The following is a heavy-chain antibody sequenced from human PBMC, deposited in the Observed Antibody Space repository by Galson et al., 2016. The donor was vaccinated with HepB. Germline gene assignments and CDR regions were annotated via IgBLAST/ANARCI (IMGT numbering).Heavy chain of an antibody. CDR3: ARESGDFDGGYIYLDY. J-gene: IGHJ4*02. V-gene: IGHV3-20*03. D-gene: IGHD2-21*02. Sequence: VRQAPGKGLEWVSSINWNGGSTAYADSVKGRFTISRDNAKNSLYLQMNRLRADDTALYFCARESGDFDGGYIYLDYWGQGTLVTASS. CDR2: INWNGGST.